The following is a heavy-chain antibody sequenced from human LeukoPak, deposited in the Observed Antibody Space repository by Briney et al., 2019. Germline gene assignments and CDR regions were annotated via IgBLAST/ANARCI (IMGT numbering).Heavy chain of an antibody. CDR1: GYSFTNYH. CDR3: ARENWYYDY. Sequence: ASVKVSCNTSGYSFTNYHMHWVRLAPGQGLEWMGHIYPNTGGTSYAQRFQDRVTMTSDTSVSTVYMELSSLISDDTAAYYCARENWYYDYWGQGTLVTVSS. V-gene: IGHV1-2*06. CDR2: IYPNTGGT. D-gene: IGHD1-7*01. J-gene: IGHJ4*02.